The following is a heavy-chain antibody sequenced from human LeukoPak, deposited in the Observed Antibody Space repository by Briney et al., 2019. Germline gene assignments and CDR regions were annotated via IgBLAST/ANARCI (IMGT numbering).Heavy chain of an antibody. D-gene: IGHD2-2*01. V-gene: IGHV4-34*01. Sequence: SETLSLTCAVYGVSFSGYYWSWIRQPPGKGLEWIGEINHSGSTNYNPSLKSRVTISVDTSKNQFSLKLSSVTAADTAVYYCARDRSRVPAAMFDYWGQGTLVTVSS. CDR3: ARDRSRVPAAMFDY. J-gene: IGHJ4*02. CDR2: INHSGST. CDR1: GVSFSGYY.